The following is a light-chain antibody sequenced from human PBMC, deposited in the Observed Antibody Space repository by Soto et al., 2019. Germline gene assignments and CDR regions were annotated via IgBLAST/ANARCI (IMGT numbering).Light chain of an antibody. CDR3: QSYDSSLSGSV. CDR1: SSNIGAGYD. J-gene: IGLJ3*02. V-gene: IGLV1-40*01. Sequence: QPVLTQPPSVSGAPGQRVTISCTGSSSNIGAGYDVHWYQQLPGTAPKLLIYGNSNRPSGVPDRFSGSKSGTSASLAITGLXXXXXXXYYCQSYDSSLSGSVFGGGTK. CDR2: GNS.